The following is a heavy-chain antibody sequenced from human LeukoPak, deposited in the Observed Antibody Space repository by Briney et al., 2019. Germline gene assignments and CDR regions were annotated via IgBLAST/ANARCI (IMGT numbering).Heavy chain of an antibody. Sequence: GGSLRLSCAASGFTFSSYAMTWVRQAPGKGLEWVSVISGSGGSTYYADSVKGRFTISRDNSKNMVYLQMNSLRAEDTAVYYCAKGGSSSWDYFDHWGQGTLVTVSS. CDR3: AKGGSSSWDYFDH. J-gene: IGHJ4*02. CDR1: GFTFSSYA. CDR2: ISGSGGST. V-gene: IGHV3-23*01. D-gene: IGHD6-13*01.